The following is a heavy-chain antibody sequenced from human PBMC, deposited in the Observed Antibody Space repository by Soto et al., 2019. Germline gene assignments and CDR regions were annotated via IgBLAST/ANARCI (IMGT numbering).Heavy chain of an antibody. CDR1: GFTFDDYA. CDR3: AKGKFHYYYYGMDV. CDR2: ISWNSGSI. J-gene: IGHJ6*02. Sequence: PGGSLRLSCAASGFTFDDYAMHWVRQAPGKGLEWVSGISWNSGSIGYADSVKGRFTISRDNAKNSLYLQMNSLRAEDTALYYCAKGKFHYYYYGMDVWGQGTTVTVSS. V-gene: IGHV3-9*01. D-gene: IGHD2-21*01.